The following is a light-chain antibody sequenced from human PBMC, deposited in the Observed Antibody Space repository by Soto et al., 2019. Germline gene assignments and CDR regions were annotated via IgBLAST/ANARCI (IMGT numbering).Light chain of an antibody. CDR2: EVS. J-gene: IGLJ1*01. Sequence: QSALTQPASVPGSPGQSITISCTGTSSDVGGYNYVSWYQQHPGKAPKLMIYEVSNRPSGVSNRFSGSKSGNTASLTISGLQAEDEADYYCSSYTSSSTWVFGTGTKVTVL. V-gene: IGLV2-14*01. CDR1: SSDVGGYNY. CDR3: SSYTSSSTWV.